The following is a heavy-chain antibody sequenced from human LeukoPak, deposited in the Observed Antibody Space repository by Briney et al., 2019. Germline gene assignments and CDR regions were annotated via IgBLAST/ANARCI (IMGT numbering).Heavy chain of an antibody. V-gene: IGHV1-8*01. Sequence: ASVKVSCKASGYTFTSYDINWVRQATGQGLEWMGWMNPKSGNTGSAQKFQGRVTMTRDTSISTAYMELSSLRSKDTAMYCCARVTGGIDYWGQGTLVTVSS. D-gene: IGHD7-27*01. J-gene: IGHJ4*02. CDR1: GYTFTSYD. CDR2: MNPKSGNT. CDR3: ARVTGGIDY.